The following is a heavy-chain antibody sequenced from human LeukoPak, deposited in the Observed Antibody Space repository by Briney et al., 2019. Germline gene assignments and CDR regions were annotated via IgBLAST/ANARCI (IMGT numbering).Heavy chain of an antibody. CDR2: IIPIFGTA. CDR3: ARGLGDILTGYYCN. D-gene: IGHD3-9*01. CDR1: GGTFSSYA. J-gene: IGHJ4*02. V-gene: IGHV1-69*01. Sequence: SVKLSCKASGGTFSSYAISWVRQAPGQGLEWMGGIIPIFGTANYAQKFQGRVTITADESTSTAYMELSSLRSEDTAVYYCARGLGDILTGYYCNWGQGTLVTVSS.